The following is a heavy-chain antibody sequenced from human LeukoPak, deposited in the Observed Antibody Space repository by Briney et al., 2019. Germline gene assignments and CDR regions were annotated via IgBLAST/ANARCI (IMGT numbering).Heavy chain of an antibody. Sequence: GGSLRLSCAASGFTFSSYGMRWVRQAPGKGLEWVAFIRYDGSNKYYADSVKGRFTISRDNSKNTLYLQMNSLRAEDTAVYYCAKDRLAVAGSGDYYYMDVWGKGTTVTVSS. J-gene: IGHJ6*03. D-gene: IGHD6-19*01. V-gene: IGHV3-30*02. CDR2: IRYDGSNK. CDR3: AKDRLAVAGSGDYYYMDV. CDR1: GFTFSSYG.